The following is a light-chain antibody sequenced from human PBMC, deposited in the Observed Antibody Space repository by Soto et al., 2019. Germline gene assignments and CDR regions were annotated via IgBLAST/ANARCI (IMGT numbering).Light chain of an antibody. CDR3: QQYNNWPL. CDR2: GAS. Sequence: EIVMTQSPATLSVSPGERATLSCRASESVSSNLAWYQQKPGQAPRLLIYGASTRATGIPARISGSGSGTEFTLTISSLQSEDFATYYCQQYNNWPLFGGGTKVDIK. J-gene: IGKJ4*01. CDR1: ESVSSN. V-gene: IGKV3-15*01.